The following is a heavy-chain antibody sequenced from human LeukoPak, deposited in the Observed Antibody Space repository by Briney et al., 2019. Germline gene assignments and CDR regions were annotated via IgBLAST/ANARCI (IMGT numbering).Heavy chain of an antibody. J-gene: IGHJ4*02. D-gene: IGHD1-26*01. V-gene: IGHV4-34*01. Sequence: SETLSLTCAVYGGSFSGYYWSWIRQPPGKGLEWIGSIYHSGSTYYNPSLKSRVTISVDTSKNQFSLKLSSVTAADTAVYYCARISGSAHFDYWGQGTLVTVSS. CDR1: GGSFSGYY. CDR2: IYHSGST. CDR3: ARISGSAHFDY.